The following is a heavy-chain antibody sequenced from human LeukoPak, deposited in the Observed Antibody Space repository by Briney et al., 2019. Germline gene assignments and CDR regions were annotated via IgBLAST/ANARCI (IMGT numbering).Heavy chain of an antibody. Sequence: PGRSLRLSCAASGFTLYVFAMRWVPHAPGGGLGWVSGICWNIGSITSAHSVKGRFTISRDNAKNSPYLQMNSLRAEDTAWYYCAKVFFGETVTTVGAFVIWGQGRMVTVSS. D-gene: IGHD4-23*01. V-gene: IGHV3-9*01. J-gene: IGHJ3*02. CDR3: AKVFFGETVTTVGAFVI. CDR1: GFTLYVFA. CDR2: ICWNIGSI.